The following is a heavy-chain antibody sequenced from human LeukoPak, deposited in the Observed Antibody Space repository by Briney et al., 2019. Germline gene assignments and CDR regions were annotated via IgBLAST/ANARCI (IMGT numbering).Heavy chain of an antibody. CDR3: AKDIEVVTASYYFDY. CDR1: GFTFSSYG. J-gene: IGHJ4*02. D-gene: IGHD2-21*02. Sequence: GGSLRLSCAASGFTFSSYGMSWVRQAPGKGLEWVSAISGSGGSTYYADSVKGRFTISRDNSKNTLYLQMNSLRAEDTAVCYCAKDIEVVTASYYFDYWGQGTLVTVSS. CDR2: ISGSGGST. V-gene: IGHV3-23*01.